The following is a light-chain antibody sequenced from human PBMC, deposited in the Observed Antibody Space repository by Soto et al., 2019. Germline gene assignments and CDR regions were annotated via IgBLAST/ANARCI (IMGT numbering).Light chain of an antibody. Sequence: QSALTQPPSASGSPGQSVTISCTGTSSDVGGYNYVSWYQQHPGKAPKLMIYAVSKRPSGVPDRFSASKSGNTASLTVSGLQAEDEADYYCTSYAGSNHVVFGGGTKVTVL. J-gene: IGLJ2*01. CDR1: SSDVGGYNY. V-gene: IGLV2-8*01. CDR3: TSYAGSNHVV. CDR2: AVS.